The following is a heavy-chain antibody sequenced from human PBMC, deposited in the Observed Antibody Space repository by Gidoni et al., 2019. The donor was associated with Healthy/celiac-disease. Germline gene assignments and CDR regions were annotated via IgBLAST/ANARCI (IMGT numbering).Heavy chain of an antibody. CDR2: INHSGST. CDR1: GGSFSGYY. D-gene: IGHD3-3*01. J-gene: IGHJ5*02. V-gene: IGHV4-34*01. Sequence: QVQLQQWGAGLLKPSETLSLTCAVYGGSFSGYYWRWIRQPPGKGLEWIGEINHSGSTNYNPSLKSRVTISVDTSKNQFSLKLSSVTAADTAVYYCARPLVYYDFQGPRSGGWFDPWGQGTLVTVSS. CDR3: ARPLVYYDFQGPRSGGWFDP.